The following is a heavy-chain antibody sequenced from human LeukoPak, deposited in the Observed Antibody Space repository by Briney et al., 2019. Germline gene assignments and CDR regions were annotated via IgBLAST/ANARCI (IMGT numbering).Heavy chain of an antibody. CDR1: GGSLSRYY. Sequence: SETLSLTCTVSGGSLSRYYWSWIRQPPGKGLEWIGYIYYSGSTNYNPSLKSRVTISVDTSKNQFSLKLSSVTAADTAVYYCARDPGQQVGEMDVWGQGTTVTVSS. CDR2: IYYSGST. CDR3: ARDPGQQVGEMDV. J-gene: IGHJ6*02. V-gene: IGHV4-59*01. D-gene: IGHD6-13*01.